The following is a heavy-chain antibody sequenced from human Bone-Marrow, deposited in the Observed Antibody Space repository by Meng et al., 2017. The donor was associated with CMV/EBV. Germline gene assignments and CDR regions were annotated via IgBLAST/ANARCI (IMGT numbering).Heavy chain of an antibody. CDR1: GFTFRSYG. D-gene: IGHD6-13*01. CDR2: IRYDGSNK. CDR3: AKDGADGYSSSWYPLDY. V-gene: IGHV3-30*02. J-gene: IGHJ4*02. Sequence: GESLKISCAASGFTFRSYGMHWVRQAPGKGLEWVAFIRYDGSNKYHADSVKGRFTISRDNSKNTLYLQMNSLRAEDTAVYYWAKDGADGYSSSWYPLDYWGQGTLVTVSS.